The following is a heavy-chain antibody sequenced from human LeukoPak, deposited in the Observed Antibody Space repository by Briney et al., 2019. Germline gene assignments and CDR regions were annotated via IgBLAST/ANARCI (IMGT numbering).Heavy chain of an antibody. CDR1: GFTFSSYS. CDR2: ISGSSSII. V-gene: IGHV3-48*04. J-gene: IGHJ4*02. CDR3: ARDHCSSTSCYRAFDY. D-gene: IGHD2-2*01. Sequence: GGSLRLSCAASGFTFSSYSMNWVRQAPGRGLEWVSYISGSSSIIYYADSMKGRFTVSRDNAKNSLFLQMNSLRAEDTAVYYCARDHCSSTSCYRAFDYWGQGTLVTVSS.